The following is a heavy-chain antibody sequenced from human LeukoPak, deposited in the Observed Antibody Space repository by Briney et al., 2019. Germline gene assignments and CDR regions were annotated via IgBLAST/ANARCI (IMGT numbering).Heavy chain of an antibody. J-gene: IGHJ4*02. D-gene: IGHD6-6*01. Sequence: PGGSLRLSCAASGFIFSNYAMHWVRQAPGKGLECVTFIRYDGSNKYYAESVKGRFTISRDNSKNTLYLQMNSLRAEDTAVYYCAKAMHSSSSGVVDYWGQGTLVTVSS. V-gene: IGHV3-30*02. CDR3: AKAMHSSSSGVVDY. CDR2: IRYDGSNK. CDR1: GFIFSNYA.